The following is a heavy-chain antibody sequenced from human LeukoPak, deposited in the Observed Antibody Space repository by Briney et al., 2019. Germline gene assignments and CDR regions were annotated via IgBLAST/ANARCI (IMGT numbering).Heavy chain of an antibody. CDR3: ARGPHPGQWPVYFDY. CDR1: GYTFISYA. J-gene: IGHJ4*02. Sequence: ASVKVSCKASGYTFISYAMHWVRQAPGQRLEWMGWINAGNGNTKYSQKFQGRVTITRDTSASTAYMELRSLRSEDTAVYYCARGPHPGQWPVYFDYWGQGTLVTVSS. D-gene: IGHD6-19*01. CDR2: INAGNGNT. V-gene: IGHV1-3*01.